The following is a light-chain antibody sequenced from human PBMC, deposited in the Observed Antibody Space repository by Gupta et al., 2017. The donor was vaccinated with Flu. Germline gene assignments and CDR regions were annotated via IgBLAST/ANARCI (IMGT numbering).Light chain of an antibody. Sequence: QSVLTQPPSASGTPGQRVTISCSGSSSNIGSNYLYWYQQFPGTAPKVLIYRNNQRPSGVPDRFSGSRSGTSASLAISGLRSDDEAAYFCAAWDDILKAWVFGGGTKLTVL. CDR2: RNN. V-gene: IGLV1-47*01. CDR1: SSNIGSNY. CDR3: AAWDDILKAWV. J-gene: IGLJ3*02.